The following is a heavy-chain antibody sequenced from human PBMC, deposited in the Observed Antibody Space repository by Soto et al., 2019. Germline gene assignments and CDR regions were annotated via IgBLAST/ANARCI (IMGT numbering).Heavy chain of an antibody. CDR1: GGLFSSYP. CDR3: ARAGSGYTWFNEF. Sequence: QEQLVQSGAEVKKPGSSVKVSCKASGGLFSSYPISWVRQVPGQGLEWMGGMILVFQTAHYTQKFQGRVTITPDESTNTAYMELSSMRSEDTAIYYCARAGSGYTWFNEFWGQGTLVTVSS. V-gene: IGHV1-69*01. CDR2: MILVFQTA. J-gene: IGHJ4*02. D-gene: IGHD3-22*01.